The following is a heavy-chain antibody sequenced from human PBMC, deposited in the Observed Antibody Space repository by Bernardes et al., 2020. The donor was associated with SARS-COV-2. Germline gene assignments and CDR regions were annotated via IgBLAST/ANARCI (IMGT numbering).Heavy chain of an antibody. CDR3: ARHRSAVVLSGVSNWFDP. Sequence: ASVKVSCMTSGDTFTNSGISWLRQAPGQGLEWVGWINPYNGHTNYAQNVQDRVTLTTDTSTSTAYMEMTSLTSDDTAVYYCARHRSAVVLSGVSNWFDPWGQGTLVTVSS. J-gene: IGHJ5*02. CDR2: INPYNGHT. V-gene: IGHV1-18*01. CDR1: GDTFTNSG. D-gene: IGHD2-2*01.